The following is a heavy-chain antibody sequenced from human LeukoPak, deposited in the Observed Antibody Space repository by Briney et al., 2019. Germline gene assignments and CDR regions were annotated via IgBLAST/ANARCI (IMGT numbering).Heavy chain of an antibody. V-gene: IGHV1-46*01. J-gene: IGHJ4*02. CDR2: INPSGGFT. D-gene: IGHD3-22*01. CDR3: ARGPPGDSSGYYAHPFEN. Sequence: ASVKVSCKASGYISTTYYIHWVRQAPGQGLEWMGLINPSGGFTRYTQKFQDRVTMTRDTSTSTVYMELSSLRSEDTAVYYCARGPPGDSSGYYAHPFENWGQGTLVTVSS. CDR1: GYISTTYY.